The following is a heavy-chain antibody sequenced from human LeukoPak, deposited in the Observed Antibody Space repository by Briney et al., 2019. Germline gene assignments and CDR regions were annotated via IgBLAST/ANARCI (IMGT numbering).Heavy chain of an antibody. CDR2: FDPEDGET. D-gene: IGHD3/OR15-3a*01. CDR3: ATDQPTGLVSGPMDV. J-gene: IGHJ6*02. CDR1: GYTLTELY. V-gene: IGHV1-24*01. Sequence: ASVKVSCKVSGYTLTELYMHWVRQAPGKGLEWMGGFDPEDGETIYAQKFQGRVTMTEDTSTDTAYMELSSLRSEDTAVYYCATDQPTGLVSGPMDVWGQGTTVTVSS.